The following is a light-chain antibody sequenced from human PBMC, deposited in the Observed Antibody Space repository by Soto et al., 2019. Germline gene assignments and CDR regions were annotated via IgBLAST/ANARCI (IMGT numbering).Light chain of an antibody. CDR3: QQHNNWPPLT. Sequence: EIVMTQSPANLSVSPGERATLSCRASQSVSSNLAWYQQKPGQAPRLLIYDASTRATGIPGRFSGSGYGTEFTLTISSLQSEDFAVYYCQQHNNWPPLTFGQGTKVQIK. V-gene: IGKV3-15*01. CDR1: QSVSSN. J-gene: IGKJ1*01. CDR2: DAS.